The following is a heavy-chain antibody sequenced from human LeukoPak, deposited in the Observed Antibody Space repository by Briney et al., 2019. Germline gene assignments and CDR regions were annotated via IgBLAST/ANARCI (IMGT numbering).Heavy chain of an antibody. Sequence: ALDCLAIINPSGGSTSSAQKSHGRVTLTTHPSTPTVYMELSSLRSEDTAVYYCARDLIDPWGQGTLVTVSS. J-gene: IGHJ5*02. CDR2: INPSGGST. CDR3: ARDLIDP. V-gene: IGHV1-46*01.